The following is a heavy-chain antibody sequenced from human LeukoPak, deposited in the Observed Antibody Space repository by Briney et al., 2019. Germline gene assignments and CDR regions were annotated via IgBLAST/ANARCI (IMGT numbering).Heavy chain of an antibody. CDR3: ARDDPEDAFDI. Sequence: GGSLRLSCAASRFTFSSYTMHWVRQAPGKGLEWVAVISYDGSNKYYADSVKGRFTISRDNSKNTLYLQMNSLRAEDTAVYYCARDDPEDAFDIWGQGTMVTVSS. J-gene: IGHJ3*02. V-gene: IGHV3-30-3*01. CDR1: RFTFSSYT. CDR2: ISYDGSNK.